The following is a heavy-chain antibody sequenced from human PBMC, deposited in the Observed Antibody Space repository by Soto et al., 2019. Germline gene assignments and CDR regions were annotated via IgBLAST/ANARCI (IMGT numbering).Heavy chain of an antibody. V-gene: IGHV1-18*01. Sequence: QVQLVQSGAEVKKPGASVKVSCKASGYTFTSYGISWVRQAPGQGLEWMGWISAYNGNTNYAQKLQGRVTMTTDTSTSTAFMERRRLRSDETAGDYLARVKRFGVTWDPWGQGTLVTVSS. CDR3: ARVKRFGVTWDP. CDR1: GYTFTSYG. CDR2: ISAYNGNT. D-gene: IGHD3-10*01. J-gene: IGHJ5*01.